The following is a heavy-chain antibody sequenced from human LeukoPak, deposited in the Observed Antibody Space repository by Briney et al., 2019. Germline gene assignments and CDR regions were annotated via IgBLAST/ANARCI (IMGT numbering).Heavy chain of an antibody. D-gene: IGHD5-24*01. V-gene: IGHV3-21*01. Sequence: GGSLRLSCVASGFSISSYSMDWVRQAPGKGLEWVSSISERGTYIYYADSVKGRFTTARDNADNSLYLQMNSLRAEDTAVYYCAKMENSAWGQGTLVTVSS. CDR1: GFSISSYS. CDR3: AKMENSA. CDR2: ISERGTYI. J-gene: IGHJ5*02.